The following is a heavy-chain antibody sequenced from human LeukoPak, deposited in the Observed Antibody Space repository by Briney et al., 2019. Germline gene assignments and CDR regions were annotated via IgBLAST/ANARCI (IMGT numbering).Heavy chain of an antibody. D-gene: IGHD1-26*01. CDR3: TRLSHVAGAPKVSWFDP. CDR2: IYHSGNT. Sequence: SETLSLTCTVSAYSISNGSVWGWIRQPPGKGLEWIARIYHSGNTYYNPSLKSRVTMSVDTSKNQFSLRLSSVTAADTAVYYCTRLSHVAGAPKVSWFDPWGQGTLVTVSS. CDR1: AYSISNGSV. V-gene: IGHV4-38-2*02. J-gene: IGHJ5*02.